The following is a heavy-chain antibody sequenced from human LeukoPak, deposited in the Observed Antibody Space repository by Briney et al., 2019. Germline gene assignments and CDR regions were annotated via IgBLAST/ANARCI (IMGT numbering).Heavy chain of an antibody. V-gene: IGHV3-30-3*01. D-gene: IGHD6-13*01. Sequence: GRSLRLSCAASGFTFSSYAMHWVRQAPGKGLEWVAVISYDGSNKYYADSVKGRFTISRDNSKNTLYLQMNSLRAEDTAVYYCARDSGIAAAGSFDYWGQGTLVTVSS. CDR2: ISYDGSNK. CDR1: GFTFSSYA. CDR3: ARDSGIAAAGSFDY. J-gene: IGHJ4*02.